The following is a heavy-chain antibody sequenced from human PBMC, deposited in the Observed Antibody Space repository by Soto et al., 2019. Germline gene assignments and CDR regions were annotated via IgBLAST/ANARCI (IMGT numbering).Heavy chain of an antibody. V-gene: IGHV6-1*01. CDR3: ARDPGPGIAVAGILGDAFDI. CDR1: GDSVSSNSAA. CDR2: TYYRSKWYN. Sequence: SQTLSLTCAIYGDSVSSNSAAWNWIRQSPSRGLEWLGRTYYRSKWYNDYAVSVKSRITINPDTSKNQFSLQLNSVTPEDTAVYYCARDPGPGIAVAGILGDAFDIWGQGTMVTVSS. D-gene: IGHD6-19*01. J-gene: IGHJ3*02.